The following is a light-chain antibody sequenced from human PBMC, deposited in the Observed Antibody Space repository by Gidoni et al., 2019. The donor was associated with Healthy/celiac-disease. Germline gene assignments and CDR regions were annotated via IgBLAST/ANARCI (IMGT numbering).Light chain of an antibody. V-gene: IGKV1-5*03. CDR1: QSISSW. CDR2: KAS. J-gene: IGKJ1*01. CDR3: QQYNSYSRT. Sequence: DIQMNQSPSTLSASVGDRVTITCRASQSISSWLAWYQQKPGKAPKLLIYKASSLESGVPSRFSGSGSGTEFTLTISSLQPDEFATYYCQQYNSYSRTFGQGTKVEIK.